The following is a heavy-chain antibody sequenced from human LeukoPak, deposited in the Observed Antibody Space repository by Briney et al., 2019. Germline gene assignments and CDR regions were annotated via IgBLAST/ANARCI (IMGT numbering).Heavy chain of an antibody. J-gene: IGHJ6*03. CDR1: GFTFSSYS. D-gene: IGHD3-3*01. CDR3: AREPNPFWSGSNYYMDV. V-gene: IGHV3-21*01. CDR2: ISSSSSYI. Sequence: GGSLRLSCAASGFTFSSYSMNWVRQAPGRGLERVSSISSSSSYIYYADSVKGRFTISRDNAKNSLYLQMNSLRAEDTAVYYCAREPNPFWSGSNYYMDVWGKGTTVTVSS.